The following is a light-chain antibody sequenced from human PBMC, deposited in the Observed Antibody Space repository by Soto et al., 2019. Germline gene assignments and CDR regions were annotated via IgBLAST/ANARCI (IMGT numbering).Light chain of an antibody. Sequence: DIQLTHSPSTLSASVGARVTITCRASQNINTWLAWYQQKPGKAPKLLIYDASTLESGVPSRFSGSGSGTEFTLTISSLQPNDLATYYCQQYDTFPGTFGQGTTVDIK. J-gene: IGKJ1*01. CDR2: DAS. V-gene: IGKV1-5*01. CDR1: QNINTW. CDR3: QQYDTFPGT.